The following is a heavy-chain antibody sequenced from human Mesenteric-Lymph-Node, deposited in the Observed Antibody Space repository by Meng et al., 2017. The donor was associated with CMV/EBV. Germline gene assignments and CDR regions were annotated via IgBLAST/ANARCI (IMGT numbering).Heavy chain of an antibody. Sequence: CVVSGDSISSTYWWSWVRQAPGKGLEWIGEIYYSGTTNYNPSLKSRVTISVDTSKNQFSLRLSSVTAADTAVYYCARARYSGSWSDYWGQGTLVTVSS. CDR3: ARARYSGSWSDY. D-gene: IGHD6-13*01. CDR1: GDSISSTYW. J-gene: IGHJ4*02. CDR2: IYYSGTT. V-gene: IGHV4-4*02.